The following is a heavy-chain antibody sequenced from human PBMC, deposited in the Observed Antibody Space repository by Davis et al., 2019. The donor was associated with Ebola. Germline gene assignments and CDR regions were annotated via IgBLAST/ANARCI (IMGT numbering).Heavy chain of an antibody. CDR1: GFTFGDYA. CDR3: TREEGGATNY. D-gene: IGHD1-26*01. V-gene: IGHV3-49*04. CDR2: MRSKGFGGTT. Sequence: GESLKISCPGSGFTFGDYAMSWVRQAPGKGLEWVGFMRSKGFGGTTEYAASVKGRFTISRDDSKGIAYLQMNSLKTEDTAVYYCTREEGGATNYWGQGTLVTVSS. J-gene: IGHJ4*02.